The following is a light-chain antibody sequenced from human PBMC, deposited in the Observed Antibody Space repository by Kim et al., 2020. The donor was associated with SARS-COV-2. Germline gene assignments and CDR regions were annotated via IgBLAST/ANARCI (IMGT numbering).Light chain of an antibody. J-gene: IGLJ1*01. CDR1: SSDVGSYNR. CDR2: EVS. V-gene: IGLV2-18*02. CDR3: SSYTSSNSFV. Sequence: GQSVPISCTGTSSDVGSYNRVSWYQQPPGTAPKLMIYEVSNRPSGVPDRFSGSKSDNTASLTISGLQAEDEADYYCSSYTSSNSFVFGTGTKVTVL.